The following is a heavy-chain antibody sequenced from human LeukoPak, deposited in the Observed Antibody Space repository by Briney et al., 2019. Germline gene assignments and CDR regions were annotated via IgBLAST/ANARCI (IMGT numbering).Heavy chain of an antibody. CDR2: IIPIFGTA. V-gene: IGHV1-69*13. CDR3: ARGSSGWYGNRWFDP. CDR1: GGTFNAYT. Sequence: SVKVSCKASGGTFNAYTISWVRQAPGQGLEWMGGIIPIFGTANYAQKFQGRVTITADESTSTAYMELSSLRSEDTAVYYCARGSSGWYGNRWFDPWGQGTLVTVSS. J-gene: IGHJ5*02. D-gene: IGHD6-19*01.